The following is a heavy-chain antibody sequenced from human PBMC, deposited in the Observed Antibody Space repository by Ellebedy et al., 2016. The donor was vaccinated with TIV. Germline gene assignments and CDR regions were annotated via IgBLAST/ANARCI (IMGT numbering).Heavy chain of an antibody. Sequence: GESLKISCAASGFIVSSNFMSWVRQAPGKGLEWVSVIYSGGSTYYADSVKGRFTISRDNSKNTLYLQMNSLRAEDTAVYYCARMDHRGSGWYFDYWGQGTLVTVSS. D-gene: IGHD6-19*01. CDR2: IYSGGST. CDR3: ARMDHRGSGWYFDY. CDR1: GFIVSSNF. V-gene: IGHV3-53*01. J-gene: IGHJ4*02.